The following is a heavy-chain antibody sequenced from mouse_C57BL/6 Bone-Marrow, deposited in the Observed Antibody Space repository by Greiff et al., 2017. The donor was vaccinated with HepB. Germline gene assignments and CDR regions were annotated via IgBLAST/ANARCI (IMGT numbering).Heavy chain of an antibody. Sequence: SGPVLVKPGASVKMSCKASGYTFTDYYMNWVKQSHGKSLEWIGVINPYNGGTSYNQKFKGKATLTVDKSSSTAYMELNSLTSEDSAVYYCARGELGNFDYWGQGTTLTVSS. CDR1: GYTFTDYY. V-gene: IGHV1-19*01. J-gene: IGHJ2*01. CDR2: INPYNGGT. CDR3: ARGELGNFDY. D-gene: IGHD3-3*01.